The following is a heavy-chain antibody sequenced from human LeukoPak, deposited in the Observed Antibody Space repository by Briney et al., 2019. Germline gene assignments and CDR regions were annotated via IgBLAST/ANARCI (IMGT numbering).Heavy chain of an antibody. CDR1: GFTFSSYW. Sequence: GGSLRLSCATSGFTFSSYWMSWVRQAPGKGLEWVANIKQDGSEKYYVDSVKGRFTISRDNAKNSLYLQMNSLRAEDTAVYYCARDQLDYYGSGSFREDVWGQGTTVTVSS. V-gene: IGHV3-7*01. CDR3: ARDQLDYYGSGSFREDV. CDR2: IKQDGSEK. J-gene: IGHJ6*02. D-gene: IGHD3-10*01.